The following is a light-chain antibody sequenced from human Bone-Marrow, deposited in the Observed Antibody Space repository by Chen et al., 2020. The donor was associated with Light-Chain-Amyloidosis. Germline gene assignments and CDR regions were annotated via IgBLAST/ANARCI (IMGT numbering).Light chain of an antibody. J-gene: IGLJ2*01. Sequence: SYELTQPPSVSVYPGQTARITCSGDDLPTKYAYWYQQKPGQAPVLVIHRDTERPSGISERFSGSSSGTTATLIISGVQAEDEADYHCQSADSSGTYEVIFGGGTKLTVL. CDR1: DLPTKY. CDR2: RDT. V-gene: IGLV3-25*03. CDR3: QSADSSGTYEVI.